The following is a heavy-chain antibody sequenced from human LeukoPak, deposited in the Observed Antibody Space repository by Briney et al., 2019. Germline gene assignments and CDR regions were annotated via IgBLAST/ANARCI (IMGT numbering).Heavy chain of an antibody. CDR3: AGSIGPDITHRNDAFDI. D-gene: IGHD1-14*01. V-gene: IGHV5-51*01. J-gene: IGHJ3*02. Sequence: GESLKISCKGSGYSFTTYWIGWVRQMPGKGLEWMGIIYPGDSDTRYSPSFQGQVTISAEKVLPTAYLDWKRLRASETAIYFCAGSIGPDITHRNDAFDIWGPGTRVTVSS. CDR2: IYPGDSDT. CDR1: GYSFTTYW.